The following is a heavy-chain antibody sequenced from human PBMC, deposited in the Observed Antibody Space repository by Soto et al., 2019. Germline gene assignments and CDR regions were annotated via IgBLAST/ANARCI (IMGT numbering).Heavy chain of an antibody. D-gene: IGHD4-17*01. J-gene: IGHJ6*02. CDR3: ARDLQDYGDYGGGYYYYGMDV. CDR2: IWYDGSNK. CDR1: GFTFSSYG. V-gene: IGHV3-33*01. Sequence: PGGSLRLSCAASGFTFSSYGMHWVRQAPGKGLEWVAVIWYDGSNKYYADSVKGRFTISRDNSKNTLYLQMNSLRAEDTAVYYCARDLQDYGDYGGGYYYYGMDVWGQGTTATV.